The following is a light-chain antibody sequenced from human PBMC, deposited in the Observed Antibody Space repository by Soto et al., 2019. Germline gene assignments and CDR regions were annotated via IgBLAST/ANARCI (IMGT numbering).Light chain of an antibody. CDR2: SDN. J-gene: IGLJ2*01. V-gene: IGLV1-44*01. CDR3: ATWDDSLNVV. CDR1: TSNIGTHT. Sequence: QSVLTQSPSASGTPGQRVSISCSGSTSNIGTHTVNCYQHVPGTAPKLLIYSDNQRPSAVPGRFSGSKSGTSASLAISGLLSEDEADYYCATWDDSLNVVFGGGTKVTVL.